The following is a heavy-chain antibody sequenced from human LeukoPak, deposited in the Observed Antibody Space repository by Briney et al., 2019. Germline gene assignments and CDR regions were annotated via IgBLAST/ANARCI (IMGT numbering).Heavy chain of an antibody. CDR3: AKDKGWGYSSYDYYGMDV. D-gene: IGHD1-26*01. J-gene: IGHJ6*02. V-gene: IGHV3-23*01. Sequence: PGGSLRLSCAASGFIFSNYGMNWVRQAPGKGLEWVAAISASGSATSYADSVRGRFTISRDNSKSTTYLQMNSLRAEDTAVFYCAKDKGWGYSSYDYYGMDVWGQGTTVTVSS. CDR1: GFIFSNYG. CDR2: ISASGSAT.